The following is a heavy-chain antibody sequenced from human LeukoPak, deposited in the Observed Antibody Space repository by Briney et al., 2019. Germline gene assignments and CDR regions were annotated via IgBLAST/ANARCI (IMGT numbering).Heavy chain of an antibody. CDR3: ARNFDMKGFDP. CDR1: GYTFTGYY. Sequence: ASVKVSCKASGYTFTGYYMNWVRQAPGQGLEWMGWINSDSGFTKYAQKVKGRVTMTRDTSITTVYMDLTRLKSDDTAVYYCARNFDMKGFDPWGQGTLVTVSS. D-gene: IGHD3-9*01. J-gene: IGHJ5*02. CDR2: INSDSGFT. V-gene: IGHV1-2*02.